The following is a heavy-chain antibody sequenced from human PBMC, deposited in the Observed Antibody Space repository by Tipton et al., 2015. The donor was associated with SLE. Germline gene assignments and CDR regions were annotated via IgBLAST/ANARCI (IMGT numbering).Heavy chain of an antibody. Sequence: LRLSCAVYGGSFSGYYWSWIRQPPGKGLEWIGEINHSGSTNYNPSLKSRVTISVDTSKNQFSLKLSSVTAADTAVYYCARRGATGVLFDYWGQGTLVTVSS. V-gene: IGHV4-34*01. D-gene: IGHD1-1*01. CDR3: ARRGATGVLFDY. CDR2: INHSGST. J-gene: IGHJ4*02. CDR1: GGSFSGYY.